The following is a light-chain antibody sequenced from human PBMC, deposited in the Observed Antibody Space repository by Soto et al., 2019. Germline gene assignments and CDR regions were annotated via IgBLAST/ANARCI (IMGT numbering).Light chain of an antibody. CDR3: QQYGTSPIT. CDR1: QSVSSGY. V-gene: IGKV3-20*01. Sequence: EMVLNKSPGTLPLTPGERSTFSCSASQSVSSGYLAWYQQKRGQTPRLLIYETSTSAAGIPDRFSGSGSGADFTLTISRLEPEDFAVYYCQQYGTSPITFGQGTRLEIK. J-gene: IGKJ5*01. CDR2: ETS.